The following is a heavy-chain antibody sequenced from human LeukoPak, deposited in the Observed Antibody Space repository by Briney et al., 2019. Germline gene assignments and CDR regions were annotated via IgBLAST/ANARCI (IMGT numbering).Heavy chain of an antibody. J-gene: IGHJ4*02. CDR2: IYYSGST. D-gene: IGHD1-1*01. CDR3: AGRGAYSFDY. Sequence: SETLSLTCTVSGGSISSGGYYWSWIRQHPGKGLEWIGSIYYSGSTYYNPSLKSRVTISLDTSKNQFSLKLSSVTAADTAVYYCAGRGAYSFDYWGQGTLVTVSS. CDR1: GGSISSGGYY. V-gene: IGHV4-31*03.